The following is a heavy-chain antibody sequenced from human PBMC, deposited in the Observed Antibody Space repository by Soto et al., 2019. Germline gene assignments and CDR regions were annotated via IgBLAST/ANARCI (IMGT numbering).Heavy chain of an antibody. V-gene: IGHV3-23*01. CDR2: ISGSGGST. CDR3: AKNSRLGELSLYAIDY. D-gene: IGHD3-16*02. Sequence: GGSLRLSCAASGFTFSSYAVTWVRQAPGKGLEWVSGISGSGGSTYYADSVKGRFTISRDNSKNTLYMQMNSLRAEDTALYYCAKNSRLGELSLYAIDYWGQGTPVTVSS. CDR1: GFTFSSYA. J-gene: IGHJ4*02.